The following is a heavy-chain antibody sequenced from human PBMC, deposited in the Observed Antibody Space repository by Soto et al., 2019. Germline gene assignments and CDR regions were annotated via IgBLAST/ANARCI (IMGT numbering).Heavy chain of an antibody. V-gene: IGHV5-51*01. Sequence: GESLKISCKGSGYSFTSYWIGWVRQMPGKGLEWMGIIYPGDSDTRYSPSFQGQVTISADKSISTAYLQWSSLKASDTAMYYCARGASEHSSTMAPSHVFDYWGQGTLVTVSS. D-gene: IGHD3-10*01. J-gene: IGHJ4*02. CDR3: ARGASEHSSTMAPSHVFDY. CDR1: GYSFTSYW. CDR2: IYPGDSDT.